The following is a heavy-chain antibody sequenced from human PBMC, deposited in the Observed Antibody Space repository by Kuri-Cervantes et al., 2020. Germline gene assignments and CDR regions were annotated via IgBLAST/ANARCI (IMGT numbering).Heavy chain of an antibody. CDR3: TREASYCDDY. Sequence: GGSLRLSCAASGFIFSTYAITWVRQAPGKGLQCVSSITGRGDSTYYSDSVKGRFTISRDNAENSLFLQMNSLRAEDTAVYYCTREASYCDDYWGQGTVVTVSS. D-gene: IGHD1-26*01. V-gene: IGHV3-23*01. J-gene: IGHJ4*02. CDR1: GFIFSTYA. CDR2: ITGRGDST.